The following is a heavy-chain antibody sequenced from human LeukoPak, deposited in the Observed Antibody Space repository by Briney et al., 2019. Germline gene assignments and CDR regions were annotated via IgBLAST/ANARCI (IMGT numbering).Heavy chain of an antibody. Sequence: SETLSLTCTVSGGSISSSTYYWGWIRQPPGKGLEWIGSIYYSGSTNYNPSLRTRVTISVDTSKNQFSLKLSSVTAADTAVYYCAKACVSTSCYKYWGQGTLVIVSS. CDR1: GGSISSSTYY. J-gene: IGHJ4*02. V-gene: IGHV4-39*01. CDR2: IYYSGST. CDR3: AKACVSTSCYKY. D-gene: IGHD2-2*02.